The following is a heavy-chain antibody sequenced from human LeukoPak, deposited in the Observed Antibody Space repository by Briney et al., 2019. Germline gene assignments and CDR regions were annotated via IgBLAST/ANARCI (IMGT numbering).Heavy chain of an antibody. CDR3: ARGPTYYDSSGYRLEC. CDR2: INPSNGGT. V-gene: IGHV1-2*02. D-gene: IGHD3-22*01. Sequence: GASVKVSCKASGYAFSGYYMHWVRQAPGQGLEWMGWINPSNGGTNYAQNFQGRVTMTRDTSISTAYMGLSSLTSDDTAVYYCARGPTYYDSSGYRLECWGQGTLVTVSS. CDR1: GYAFSGYY. J-gene: IGHJ4*02.